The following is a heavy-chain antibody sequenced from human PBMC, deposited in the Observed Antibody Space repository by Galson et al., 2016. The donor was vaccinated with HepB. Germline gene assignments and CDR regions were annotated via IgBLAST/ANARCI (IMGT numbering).Heavy chain of an antibody. J-gene: IGHJ6*02. D-gene: IGHD4-23*01. CDR3: LTGDYGGNSEYDYGMDV. V-gene: IGHV1-24*01. Sequence: SVKVSCKVSGHTFIELSIHWVRQAPGKGLEWMGGFDPEDGETIYAQKFQGRVTMTEDTATDTAYMELSTLRSEDTAVYYCLTGDYGGNSEYDYGMDVWGQGATVTVSS. CDR1: GHTFIELS. CDR2: FDPEDGET.